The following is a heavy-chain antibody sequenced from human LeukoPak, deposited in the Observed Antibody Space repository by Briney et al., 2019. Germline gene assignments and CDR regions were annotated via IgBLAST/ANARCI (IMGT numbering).Heavy chain of an antibody. J-gene: IGHJ4*02. CDR1: GFTFSSYA. Sequence: LRLSCTASGFTFSSYAMHWIRQPPGKALEWLALIYWDDDKRYSPSLKSRLTITKDTSKNQVVLTMTNMDPVDTATYYCAHQDYWGQGTLVTVSS. V-gene: IGHV2-5*08. CDR2: IYWDDDK. CDR3: AHQDY.